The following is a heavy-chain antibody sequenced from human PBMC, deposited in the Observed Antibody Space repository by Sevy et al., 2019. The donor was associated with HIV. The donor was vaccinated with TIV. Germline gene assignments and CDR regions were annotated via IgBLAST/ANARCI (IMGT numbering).Heavy chain of an antibody. D-gene: IGHD6-19*01. CDR3: ARLFPLSVAGTFGDGVDY. V-gene: IGHV4-39*01. Sequence: SETLSLTCTVSGGSISSSSYYWGWIRQPPAKGLEWIGSIYYSGSTYYNPSLKSRVTISVDTSKNQFSLKLSSVTAADTAVYYCARLFPLSVAGTFGDGVDYWGQGTLVTVSS. CDR2: IYYSGST. J-gene: IGHJ4*02. CDR1: GGSISSSSYY.